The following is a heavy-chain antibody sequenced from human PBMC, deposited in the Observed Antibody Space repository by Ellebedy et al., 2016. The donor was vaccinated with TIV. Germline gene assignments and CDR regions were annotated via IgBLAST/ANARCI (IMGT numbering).Heavy chain of an antibody. V-gene: IGHV3-7*01. Sequence: GESLKISXEASGLSLSSYWVNWVRQAPGKGLEWVANIKQDGSDKYYVDSVKGRFTISRDNAKNSLSLQMNSLRAEDTAVYYCARGRYWGQGTLVTVSS. J-gene: IGHJ4*02. CDR3: ARGRY. CDR1: GLSLSSYW. CDR2: IKQDGSDK.